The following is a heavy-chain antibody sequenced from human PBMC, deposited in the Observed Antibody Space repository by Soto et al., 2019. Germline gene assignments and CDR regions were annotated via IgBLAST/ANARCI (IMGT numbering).Heavy chain of an antibody. J-gene: IGHJ4*02. CDR3: ARGSAGSESVVVVPAIDFYSFDT. Sequence: QVQLVESGGGVVQPGRSLRLSCAASGFTLSSYGMHWVRQAPGKGLEWVAVIWYDGDKKYYADSVKVRFTISRDESKNTVYLHMSSLRGEDMGVYYCARGSAGSESVVVVPAIDFYSFDTWGQGTLVSVSS. CDR1: GFTLSSYG. CDR2: IWYDGDKK. D-gene: IGHD2-15*01. V-gene: IGHV3-33*01.